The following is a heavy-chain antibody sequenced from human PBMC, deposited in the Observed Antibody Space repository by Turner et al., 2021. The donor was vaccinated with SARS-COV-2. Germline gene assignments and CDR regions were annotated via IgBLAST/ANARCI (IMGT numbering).Heavy chain of an antibody. D-gene: IGHD3-3*01. CDR1: GGTFSTYA. Sequence: QFQLVQSGAEVKKPGSSVKVSCKASGGTFSTYAISWVRQAPGQGLEWMGGISPILGRTNYAQKVQGRVTITADKTTSTAYMELSSLRAEDTAVYYCARGPPGDDFWSGYRPNWFDPWGQGTLVTVSS. V-gene: IGHV1-69*10. CDR2: ISPILGRT. J-gene: IGHJ5*02. CDR3: ARGPPGDDFWSGYRPNWFDP.